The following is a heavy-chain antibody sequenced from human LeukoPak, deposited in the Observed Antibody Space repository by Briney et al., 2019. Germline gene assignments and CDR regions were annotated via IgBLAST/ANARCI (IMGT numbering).Heavy chain of an antibody. V-gene: IGHV4-34*01. Sequence: SETLSLTCAVYGGSFSGYYWSWIRQPPGKGLEWIGEINHSGSTNYNPSLKSRVTISVDTSKNQFSLKLTSVTAADTAVYYCARTMEGYCSGGSCYQYSYYMDVWGKGTTVTVSS. CDR2: INHSGST. J-gene: IGHJ6*03. D-gene: IGHD2-15*01. CDR1: GGSFSGYY. CDR3: ARTMEGYCSGGSCYQYSYYMDV.